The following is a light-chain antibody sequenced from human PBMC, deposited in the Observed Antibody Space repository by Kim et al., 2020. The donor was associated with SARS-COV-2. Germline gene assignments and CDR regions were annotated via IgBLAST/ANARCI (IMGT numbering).Light chain of an antibody. V-gene: IGLV1-40*01. CDR3: QSYDTSLSGSV. Sequence: QRVTMSCNGSNSNIGLGYGVQWEQELPGKAPKILIHANNHRPSGVPDRFSGSKSGTSASLAITGLQAEDEADYYCQSYDTSLSGSVFGTGTKVTVL. CDR2: ANN. J-gene: IGLJ1*01. CDR1: NSNIGLGYG.